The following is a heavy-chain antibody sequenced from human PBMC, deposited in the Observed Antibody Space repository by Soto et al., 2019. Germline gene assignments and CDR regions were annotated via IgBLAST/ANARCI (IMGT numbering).Heavy chain of an antibody. Sequence: EVQLLESGGGLVQPGGSLRLSCAASGFTFSSYAMSWVRQAPGKGLEWVSAISGSGGSTYYADSVKGRFTISRDNSKNTLYPQMNSLRAEDTAVYYCAKDPPIIFWSGYRGGMDVWGQGTTVTVSS. V-gene: IGHV3-23*01. D-gene: IGHD3-3*01. CDR2: ISGSGGST. CDR1: GFTFSSYA. J-gene: IGHJ6*02. CDR3: AKDPPIIFWSGYRGGMDV.